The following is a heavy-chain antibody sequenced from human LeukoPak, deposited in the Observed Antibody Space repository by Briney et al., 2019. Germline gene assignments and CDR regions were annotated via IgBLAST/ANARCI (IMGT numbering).Heavy chain of an antibody. J-gene: IGHJ4*02. D-gene: IGHD5-18*01. Sequence: ASVKDSCKVSGYTLTELSIHWVRQAPGKGLEWMGGFDPEYGEIIYAQKFQGRVTMTEDTSTDTAYMELSSLRSEDTAMYYCATDLATAMVKDQSNYWGQGTLVTVSS. CDR2: FDPEYGEI. CDR3: ATDLATAMVKDQSNY. CDR1: GYTLTELS. V-gene: IGHV1-24*01.